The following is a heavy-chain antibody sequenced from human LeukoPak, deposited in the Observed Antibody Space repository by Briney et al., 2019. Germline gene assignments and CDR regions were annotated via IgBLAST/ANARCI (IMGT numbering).Heavy chain of an antibody. CDR1: GGSFSGYY. J-gene: IGHJ6*03. CDR2: IYYSGST. Sequence: SETLSLTCAVYGGSFSGYYWSWIRQPPGKGLEWIGYIYYSGSTNYDPSLKSRVTISVDTSKNQFSLKLSSVTAADTAVYYCARVVVGYYYYMDVWGKGTTVTISS. V-gene: IGHV4-59*01. CDR3: ARVVVGYYYYMDV. D-gene: IGHD1-26*01.